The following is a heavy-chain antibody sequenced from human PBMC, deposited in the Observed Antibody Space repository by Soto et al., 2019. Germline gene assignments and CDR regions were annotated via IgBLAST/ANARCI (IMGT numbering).Heavy chain of an antibody. J-gene: IGHJ4*02. Sequence: SETLSLTCAVYGGSFSGYYWSWIRQPPGKGLEWIGEINHSGSTNYNPSLKSRVTISVDTSKNQFSLKLSSVTAADTAVYYCARGRSTYYYDSGSYFDYWGQGTLVTVSS. V-gene: IGHV4-34*01. D-gene: IGHD3-10*01. CDR3: ARGRSTYYYDSGSYFDY. CDR1: GGSFSGYY. CDR2: INHSGST.